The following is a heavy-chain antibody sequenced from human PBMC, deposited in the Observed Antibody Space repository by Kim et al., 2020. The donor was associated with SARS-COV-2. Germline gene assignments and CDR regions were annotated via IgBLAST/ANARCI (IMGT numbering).Heavy chain of an antibody. CDR3: ATGFDSVSYLRY. CDR1: GPFFSDYY. CDR2: INESGNP. J-gene: IGHJ4*01. Sequence: SETLSLTCAVYGPFFSDYYCNWIRQSPGKGLEWIGEINESGNPNYSPSLKSRVTISLDTSQDRCSLNIRSVTAADTAVYYCATGFDSVSYLRYWGQGTPVTVSS. V-gene: IGHV4-34*01. D-gene: IGHD5-18*01.